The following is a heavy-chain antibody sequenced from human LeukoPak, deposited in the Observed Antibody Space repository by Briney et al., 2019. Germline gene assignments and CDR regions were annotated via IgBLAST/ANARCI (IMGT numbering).Heavy chain of an antibody. CDR2: INPSGGST. J-gene: IGHJ4*02. Sequence: ASVKVSCKASGYTFTSYYMHWVRQAPGQGLEWMGIINPSGGSTSYAQKFQGRVTMTRDTSTSTVYMELSSLRSEDTAVYYCARDMKDRSGWTRVDYWGQGTLVTVSS. V-gene: IGHV1-46*01. D-gene: IGHD6-19*01. CDR1: GYTFTSYY. CDR3: ARDMKDRSGWTRVDY.